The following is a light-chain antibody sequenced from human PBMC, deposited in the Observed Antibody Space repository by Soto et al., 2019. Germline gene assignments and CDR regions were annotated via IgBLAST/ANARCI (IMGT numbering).Light chain of an antibody. CDR1: QSVSVY. J-gene: IGKJ4*01. Sequence: DTVLTQSPATLSLSPGERATLSCRASQSVSVYLAWYQHKPGQAPRLLIYEASNRAAGIPARFSGSGSGTDFTLTISRQAPEDFALYYCQQRRYCPRTFGGGTKVEIK. CDR2: EAS. V-gene: IGKV3-11*01. CDR3: QQRRYCPRT.